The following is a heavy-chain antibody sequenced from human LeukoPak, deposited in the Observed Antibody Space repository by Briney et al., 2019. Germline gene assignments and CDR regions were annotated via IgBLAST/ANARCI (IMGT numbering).Heavy chain of an antibody. Sequence: SQTLSLTCTISGGSISSDGCYWSWIRQHPGEGLEWIGYISYSGGSFYNPSLKSRVSISVGTAKNRFSLNVNSVTAADTAVYYCARGANYFDSSGYRNTFDIWGQGTMVTVSS. V-gene: IGHV4-31*03. CDR1: GGSISSDGCY. J-gene: IGHJ3*02. CDR3: ARGANYFDSSGYRNTFDI. D-gene: IGHD3-22*01. CDR2: ISYSGGS.